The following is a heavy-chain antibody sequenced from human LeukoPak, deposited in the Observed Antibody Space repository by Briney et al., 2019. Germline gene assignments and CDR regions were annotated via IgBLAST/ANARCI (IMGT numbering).Heavy chain of an antibody. D-gene: IGHD3-22*01. V-gene: IGHV4-59*01. CDR3: TRPYYYDSSGSPDY. Sequence: SGGSLRLSCAASGFTFSSYAMSWVRQAPGKGLEWIGYIYYSGSTNYNPSLKSRVTISVDTSKNQFSLKLSSVTAADTAVYYCTRPYYYDSSGSPDYWGQGTLVTVSS. CDR1: GFTFSSYA. J-gene: IGHJ4*02. CDR2: IYYSGST.